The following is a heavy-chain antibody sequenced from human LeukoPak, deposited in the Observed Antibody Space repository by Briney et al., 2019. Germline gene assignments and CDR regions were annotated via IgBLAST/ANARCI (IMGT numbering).Heavy chain of an antibody. CDR1: GFTFDDFP. CDR3: AKDIIGYAPL. Sequence: GGSLRLSCAASGFTFDDFPMHWVRQQPGKGLEWVSLVSVDGDTKYYGDSVRGRFTISRDNSKNSLYLQMNSLRIEDTAFYYCAKDIIGYAPLWGQGTLATVSS. V-gene: IGHV3-43*01. D-gene: IGHD2-8*01. J-gene: IGHJ4*02. CDR2: VSVDGDTK.